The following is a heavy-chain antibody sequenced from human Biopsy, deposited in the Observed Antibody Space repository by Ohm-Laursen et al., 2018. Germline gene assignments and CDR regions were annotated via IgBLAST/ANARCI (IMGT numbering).Heavy chain of an antibody. CDR1: GRTFSDYR. V-gene: IGHV4-34*08. D-gene: IGHD4-17*01. J-gene: IGHJ4*02. Sequence: SETLSLICVVFGRTFSDYRWTWIRQPPGKGLEWIGQINQSGSTNYNPSLKSRVTISADASKYEFSLRLTSVTAADTAVYFCGNEVYGRDYWGLGAQVTVSS. CDR3: GNEVYGRDY. CDR2: INQSGST.